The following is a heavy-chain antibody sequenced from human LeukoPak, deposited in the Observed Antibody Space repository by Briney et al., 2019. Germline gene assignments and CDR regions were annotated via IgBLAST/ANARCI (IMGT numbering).Heavy chain of an antibody. CDR2: ISSSGSTI. V-gene: IGHV3-11*01. Sequence: GGSLRLYCAASGFTFSSYAMSWIRQAPGKGLEWVSYISSSGSTIYYADSVKGRFTISRDNAKNSLYLQMNSLRAEDTAVYYCAREFITMVRGVTPLDTDAFDIWGQGTMVTVSS. J-gene: IGHJ3*02. CDR1: GFTFSSYA. D-gene: IGHD3-10*01. CDR3: AREFITMVRGVTPLDTDAFDI.